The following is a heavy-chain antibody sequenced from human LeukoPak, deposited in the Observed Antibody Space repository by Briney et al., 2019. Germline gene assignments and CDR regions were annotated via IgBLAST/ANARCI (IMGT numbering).Heavy chain of an antibody. CDR1: GYTFTGYY. J-gene: IGHJ6*02. V-gene: IGHV1-2*06. CDR2: INPNSGGT. D-gene: IGHD2-2*01. Sequence: ASVKVSCKASGYTFTGYYMHWVRQAPGQGLEWMGRINPNSGGTNYAQKFQGRVTMTRDTSISTAYMELSRLRSDDTAVYNCARDSEYQLLGNGMDVWGQGTTVTVSS. CDR3: ARDSEYQLLGNGMDV.